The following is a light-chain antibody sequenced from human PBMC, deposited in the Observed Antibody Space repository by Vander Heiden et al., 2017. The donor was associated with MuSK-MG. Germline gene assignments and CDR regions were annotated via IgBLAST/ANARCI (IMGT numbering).Light chain of an antibody. CDR2: EVT. CDR3: HSYAGSKNDVL. Sequence: QSALTQPPSASGSPGQSVSISCTGPSSAVGAYHSVSWSQPRPGKPPNFIIYEVTKRPSGIPDRFARSKSRNTAYLTVSARQAEDEANYYCHSYAGSKNDVLFGGGTKLTVL. CDR1: SSAVGAYHS. J-gene: IGLJ3*02. V-gene: IGLV2-8*01.